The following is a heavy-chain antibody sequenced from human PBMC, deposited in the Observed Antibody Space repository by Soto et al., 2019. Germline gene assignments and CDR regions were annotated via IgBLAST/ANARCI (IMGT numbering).Heavy chain of an antibody. CDR1: GYTFTGYY. V-gene: IGHV1-2*04. CDR2: INPNSGGT. CDR3: AREYRGSGSLPDY. D-gene: IGHD3-10*01. Sequence: GASVKVSCKASGYTFTGYYMHWVRQAPGQGLEWMGWINPNSGGTNYAQKFQGWVTMTRDTSISTAYMELSRLRSDDTAVYYCAREYRGSGSLPDYWGQGTLVTVSS. J-gene: IGHJ4*02.